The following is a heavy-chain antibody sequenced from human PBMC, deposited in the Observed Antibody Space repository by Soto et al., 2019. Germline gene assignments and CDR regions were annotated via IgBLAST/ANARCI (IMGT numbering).Heavy chain of an antibody. Sequence: EVRLLESGGGLVQPGGSLRLSCAASGFTFSGYAMSWVRQAPGKGLEWVSAISGSGGSTYYADSVKGRFTISRGNNTLYLQMNSLRADDTAIYFCAKDRVYGDHYYFDYWGQGTLVTVSS. CDR2: ISGSGGST. V-gene: IGHV3-23*01. CDR3: AKDRVYGDHYYFDY. J-gene: IGHJ4*02. D-gene: IGHD4-17*01. CDR1: GFTFSGYA.